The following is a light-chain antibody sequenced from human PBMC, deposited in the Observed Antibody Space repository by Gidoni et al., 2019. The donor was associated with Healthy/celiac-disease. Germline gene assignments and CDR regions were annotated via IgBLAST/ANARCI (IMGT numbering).Light chain of an antibody. V-gene: IGLV3-1*01. Sequence: SYELTQPPSVSVSPRQTASITCSGDTLGDKYACWYQQKPGQSPVLVIYRDSKRPSGIPERFSGSNSGNTATLTISGTQAMDEADYYCQAWDSSTAWVFGGGTKLTVL. CDR3: QAWDSSTAWV. J-gene: IGLJ2*01. CDR1: TLGDKY. CDR2: RDS.